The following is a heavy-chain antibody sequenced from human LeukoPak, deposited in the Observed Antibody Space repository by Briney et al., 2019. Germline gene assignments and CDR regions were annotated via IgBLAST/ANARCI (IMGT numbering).Heavy chain of an antibody. CDR2: IKQDGSER. D-gene: IGHD6-19*01. CDR1: GFDFSDFW. Sequence: GGSLTLSCAASGFDFSDFWMTWVRQPPGKGLEWVAHIKQDGSERYYLDSVKGRFTFSRDNARNSLYVQMNSLRAEDTAVYYCARGRGFSSGWPVDTFDFWGQGAMVTVSA. V-gene: IGHV3-7*01. CDR3: ARGRGFSSGWPVDTFDF. J-gene: IGHJ3*01.